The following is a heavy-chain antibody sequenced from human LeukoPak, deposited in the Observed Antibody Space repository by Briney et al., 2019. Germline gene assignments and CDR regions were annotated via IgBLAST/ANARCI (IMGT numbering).Heavy chain of an antibody. CDR3: AAESGYSYGYSDY. J-gene: IGHJ4*02. CDR2: IYQDGST. CDR1: GDSISGSLYY. Sequence: SETLSLTCTVSGDSISGSLYYWGWIRQSPWQGLEWIGTIYQDGSTYYNPSLQSRVTIFVDTSKNQFSLKLSSVTAADTAVYYCAAESGYSYGYSDYWGQGTLVTVSS. V-gene: IGHV4-39*07. D-gene: IGHD5-18*01.